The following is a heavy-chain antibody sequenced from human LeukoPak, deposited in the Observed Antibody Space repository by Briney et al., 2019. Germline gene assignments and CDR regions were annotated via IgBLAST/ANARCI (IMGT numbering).Heavy chain of an antibody. D-gene: IGHD6-19*01. J-gene: IGHJ6*02. CDR2: INAGNGNT. V-gene: IGHV1-3*01. CDR1: GYTFTSYA. Sequence: ASVKVSCTASGYTFTSYAMHWVRQAPGQRLEWMGWINAGNGNTKYSQKFQGRVTITADESTSTAYMELSSLRSGDTAVYYCARSLTGYSSGWFNYYYYYGMDVWGQGTTVTVSS. CDR3: ARSLTGYSSGWFNYYYYYGMDV.